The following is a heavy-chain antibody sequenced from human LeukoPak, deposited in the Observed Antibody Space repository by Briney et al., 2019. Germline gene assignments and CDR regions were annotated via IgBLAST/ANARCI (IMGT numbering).Heavy chain of an antibody. J-gene: IGHJ4*02. CDR1: GYTFTSYY. D-gene: IGHD1-1*01. Sequence: ASVKVSCKASGYTFTSYYMHWVRQARGQGLEWMGIINPSGGSTSYAQKFQGRVTMTRDTSTSTVYMELSSLRSEDTAVYYCARERRGGLGASMNRNDWDYFDYWGQGTLVTVSS. CDR3: ARERRGGLGASMNRNDWDYFDY. V-gene: IGHV1-46*01. CDR2: INPSGGST.